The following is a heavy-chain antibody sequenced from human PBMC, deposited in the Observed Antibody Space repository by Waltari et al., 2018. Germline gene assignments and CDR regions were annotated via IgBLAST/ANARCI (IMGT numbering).Heavy chain of an antibody. V-gene: IGHV3-30-3*01. CDR3: ARDHARYFDL. CDR2: ISYDGSNK. D-gene: IGHD2-2*01. CDR1: GFTFSSYA. Sequence: QVQLVESGGGMVQPGRSLRLSCAASGFTFSSYAMHWVRQAPGKGLEWVGVISYDGSNKYYADSVKGRFTISRDNSKNTLYLQMNSRRAEDTAVYYCARDHARYFDLWGRGTLVTVSS. J-gene: IGHJ2*01.